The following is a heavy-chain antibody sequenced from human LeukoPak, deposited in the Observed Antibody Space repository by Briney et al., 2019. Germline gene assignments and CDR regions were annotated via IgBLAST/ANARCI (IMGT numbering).Heavy chain of an antibody. CDR2: IFYSGST. V-gene: IGHV4-39*07. Sequence: PSETLSLTCTVSGGSISTSNYYWGWIRQPPGKGLEWIGNIFYSGSTYYSPSLRSRVTISLDTSKNQFSLKLSSVTAADTAVYYCARGEYYYGFDPWGQGTLVTVSS. CDR3: ARGEYYYGFDP. CDR1: GGSISTSNYY. J-gene: IGHJ5*02. D-gene: IGHD3-10*01.